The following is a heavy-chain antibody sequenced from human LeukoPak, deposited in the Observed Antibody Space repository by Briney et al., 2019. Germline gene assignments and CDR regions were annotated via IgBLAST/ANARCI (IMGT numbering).Heavy chain of an antibody. Sequence: GRSLRLSCSASGFMFNSYGMHWVRQAPGKGLEWVAVIWYDGSNKYYADSVKGRFTISRDNSKNTLYLQMNSLRAEDTAVYYCARGDYYDSSGYSQYFQHWGQGTLVTVSS. D-gene: IGHD3-22*01. J-gene: IGHJ1*01. CDR1: GFMFNSYG. CDR3: ARGDYYDSSGYSQYFQH. V-gene: IGHV3-33*01. CDR2: IWYDGSNK.